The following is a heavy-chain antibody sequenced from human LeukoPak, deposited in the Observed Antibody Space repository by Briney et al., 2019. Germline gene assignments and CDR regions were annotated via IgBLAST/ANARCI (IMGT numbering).Heavy chain of an antibody. J-gene: IGHJ6*03. CDR2: IYHSGST. V-gene: IGHV4-30-2*01. CDR1: GGSISNGIYY. Sequence: SETLSLTCSVSGGSISNGIYYWGWIRQPPGKGLEWIGYIYHSGSTYYSPSLKSRVTISVDRSKNQFSLKLSSVTAADTAVYYCARDLHYMDVWGKGTTVTVSS. CDR3: ARDLHYMDV.